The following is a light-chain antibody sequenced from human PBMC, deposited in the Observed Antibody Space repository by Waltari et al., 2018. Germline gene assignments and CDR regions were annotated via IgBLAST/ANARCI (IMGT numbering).Light chain of an antibody. V-gene: IGLV2-11*01. J-gene: IGLJ3*02. CDR1: TTKLGTDNY. Sequence: QSAPTPPRSVSGPPGQSVPISCSGTTTKLGTDNYVSSDQQPPGKAPKLIILDVTKRPSGVPDRLSGSKSGNTASLTISGRRAEDEAEYYCCSYAGSYTWVFGGGTKLTVV. CDR3: CSYAGSYTWV. CDR2: DVT.